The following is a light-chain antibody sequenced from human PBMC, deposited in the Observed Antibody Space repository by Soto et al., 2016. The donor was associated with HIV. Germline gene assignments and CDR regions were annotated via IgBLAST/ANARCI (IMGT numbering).Light chain of an antibody. CDR2: KAS. J-gene: IGKJ1*01. CDR3: QQYSHYWWT. V-gene: IGKV1-5*03. CDR1: QSINTW. Sequence: IQMTQSPSTLSASVGDRVTITCRASQSINTWLAWFQQKPGKAPKLLIYKASNLESGVPSRFSGSGSGTEFNLTVSSLQPDDCATYYCQQYSHYWWTFGHGTKVEIK.